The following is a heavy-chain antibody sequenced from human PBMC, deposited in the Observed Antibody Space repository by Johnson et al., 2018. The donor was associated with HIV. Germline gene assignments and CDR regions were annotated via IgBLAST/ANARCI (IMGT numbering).Heavy chain of an antibody. Sequence: VQLVESGGGVVQSGRSPRLSCAATGFSFSSSAMNWVRQAPGKGLEWVSGINLNGGSTGYADSVKGRFTISRDNAKNSLYLQMSSLRAEDTALYYCARDRVMVGATVDAFDIWGQGTMVTGSS. V-gene: IGHV3-20*04. J-gene: IGHJ3*02. CDR3: ARDRVMVGATVDAFDI. D-gene: IGHD1-26*01. CDR1: GFSFSSSA. CDR2: INLNGGST.